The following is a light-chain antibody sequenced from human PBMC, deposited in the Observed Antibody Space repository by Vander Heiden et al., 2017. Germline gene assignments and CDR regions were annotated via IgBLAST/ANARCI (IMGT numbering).Light chain of an antibody. CDR1: QSVLSSSNRKNY. J-gene: IGKJ2*01. CDR2: WAS. Sequence: DMVMTQSPDSLALSLGESATIKCKSSQSVLSSSNRKNYLAWYQQKPGQPPRLLIYWASARQSGVPDRFSGSGSGTDFTLTINSLQAEDEAVYYCQQYDSSPYTFGQGTKLEIK. CDR3: QQYDSSPYT. V-gene: IGKV4-1*01.